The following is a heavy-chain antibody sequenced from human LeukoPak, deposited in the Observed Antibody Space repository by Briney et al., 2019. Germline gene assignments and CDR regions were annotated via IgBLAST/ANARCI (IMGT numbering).Heavy chain of an antibody. V-gene: IGHV3-74*01. D-gene: IGHD2/OR15-2a*01. CDR2: INSDGSNT. J-gene: IGHJ4*02. Sequence: GSLRLSCAASGFTFSSYSMNWVRQAPGKGLVWVSRINSDGSNTSYADSVKGRFTISRDHAKNTLYLQMNSLRAEDTAVYYCTWRMQYWGQGTLVTVSS. CDR3: TWRMQY. CDR1: GFTFSSYS.